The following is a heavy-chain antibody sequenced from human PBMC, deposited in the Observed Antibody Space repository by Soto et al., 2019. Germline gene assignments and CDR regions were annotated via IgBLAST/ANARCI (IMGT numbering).Heavy chain of an antibody. CDR2: IYHSGST. J-gene: IGHJ6*02. D-gene: IGHD6-19*01. Sequence: PPETLSLTYAVSGGSISTGGYSWSWIRQPPGKGLEWIGYIYHSGSTYYNPSLKSRVTISVDRSKNQFSLKLSSVTAADTAVYYCARGGIAVAGTGYYYYGMDVWGQGTTVT. V-gene: IGHV4-30-2*01. CDR1: GGSISTGGYS. CDR3: ARGGIAVAGTGYYYYGMDV.